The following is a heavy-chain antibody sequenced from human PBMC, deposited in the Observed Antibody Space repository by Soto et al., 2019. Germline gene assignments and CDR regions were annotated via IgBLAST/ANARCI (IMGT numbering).Heavy chain of an antibody. V-gene: IGHV3-23*01. Sequence: PGGSLRLSCAASGFTFSSYAMSWVRQAPGKGLEWVSAISGSGGSTYYADSVKGRFTISRDNSKNTLYLQMNSLRAEDTAVYYCATHGYSSGWFGGPNDYWGQGTTVTVSS. J-gene: IGHJ4*02. CDR3: ATHGYSSGWFGGPNDY. D-gene: IGHD6-19*01. CDR1: GFTFSSYA. CDR2: ISGSGGST.